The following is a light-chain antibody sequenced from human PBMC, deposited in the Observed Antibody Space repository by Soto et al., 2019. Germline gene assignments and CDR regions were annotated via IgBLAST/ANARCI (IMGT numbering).Light chain of an antibody. CDR3: SSFRSTTTL. V-gene: IGLV2-14*01. CDR1: SSDIGGYNY. CDR2: EVS. J-gene: IGLJ2*01. Sequence: QSVLTQPASVSGSPGQSITISCTGTSSDIGGYNYVSWYQQHPGKAPKLMIYEVSNRPSGVSNRFSGSKSGNTASLTISGLQAEDDADYYCSSFRSTTTLFGGGTKLTVL.